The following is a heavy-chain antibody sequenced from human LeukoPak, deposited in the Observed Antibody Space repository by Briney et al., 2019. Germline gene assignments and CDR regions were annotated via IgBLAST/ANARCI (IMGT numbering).Heavy chain of an antibody. V-gene: IGHV3-7*01. CDR1: GFPFSDYW. CDR3: SRSLDY. J-gene: IGHJ4*02. CDR2: INQDGRIQ. Sequence: GGSLRLSCAASGFPFSDYWMDWVRQAPGKGMEWVANINQDGRIQYYADSVRGRFIISRNNAKNSLSLQMYSLRAEGTAIYFCSRSLDYLGQGALVTVSS.